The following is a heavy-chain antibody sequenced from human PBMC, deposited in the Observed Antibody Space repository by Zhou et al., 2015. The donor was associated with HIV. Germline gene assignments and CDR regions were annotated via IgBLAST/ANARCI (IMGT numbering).Heavy chain of an antibody. D-gene: IGHD1-26*01. CDR3: ARDPRSSGTYEGYYFDY. J-gene: IGHJ4*02. Sequence: EVQLVESGGSRGTAWGGSLRLSCAASGFTFSTYSMNWVRQAPGKGLEWLSYISSSSNTIYYADSVKGRLTISRDNAKNSLFLQLNSLRAEDTAVYYCARDPRSSGTYEGYYFDYWGQGSPGHRLL. V-gene: IGHV3-48*01. CDR1: GFTFSTYS. CDR2: ISSSSNTI.